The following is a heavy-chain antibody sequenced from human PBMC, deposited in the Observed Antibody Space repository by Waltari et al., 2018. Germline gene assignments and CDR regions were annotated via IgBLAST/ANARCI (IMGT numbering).Heavy chain of an antibody. CDR2: IKQDGSEK. Sequence: EVQLVESGGGLVQPGGSLRLSCAASGFTFSSYWMGWVRQAPGKGLEWVANIKQDGSEKYYVDSVKGRFTISRDNAKNSLYLQMNSLRAEDTAVYYCASSGNDGAAGYWGQGTLVTVSS. J-gene: IGHJ4*02. CDR1: GFTFSSYW. CDR3: ASSGNDGAAGY. D-gene: IGHD5-12*01. V-gene: IGHV3-7*01.